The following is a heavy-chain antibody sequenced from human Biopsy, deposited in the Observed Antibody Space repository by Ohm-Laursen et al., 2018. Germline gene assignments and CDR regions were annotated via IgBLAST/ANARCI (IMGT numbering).Heavy chain of an antibody. CDR1: GFDFSDYS. J-gene: IGHJ6*02. CDR2: ISSSGSFI. D-gene: IGHD4-17*01. CDR3: WRGQTVAPGYYGMDV. V-gene: IGHV3-21*01. Sequence: SLRLSCAASGFDFSDYSMNWVRQAPGQGLEWVSSISSSGSFIYFADSVKGRFTISRDNARNSLYLQMNSLRAEDTAVYYCWRGQTVAPGYYGMDVWGQGTTVTVSS.